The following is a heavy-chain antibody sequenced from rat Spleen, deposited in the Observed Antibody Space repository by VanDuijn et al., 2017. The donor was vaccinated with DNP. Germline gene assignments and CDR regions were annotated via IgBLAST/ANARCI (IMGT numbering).Heavy chain of an antibody. CDR1: GFIFSNYW. V-gene: IGHV5-19*01. J-gene: IGHJ3*01. CDR2: ISPSGDTT. D-gene: IGHD1-10*01. Sequence: EVLLVESGGGPAQPGRSLKLSCVASGFIFSNYWMTWIRQAPTKGLEWVASISPSGDTTFYRDSVKGRFTISRDNAKSTLYLQMDSLRSEDTATYYCATGPITTFAYWGQGTLVTVSS. CDR3: ATGPITTFAY.